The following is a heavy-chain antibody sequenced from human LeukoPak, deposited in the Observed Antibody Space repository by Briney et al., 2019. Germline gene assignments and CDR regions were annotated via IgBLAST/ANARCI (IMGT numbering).Heavy chain of an antibody. CDR1: GYTFTDYY. CDR3: ARGPPYLVPIGY. V-gene: IGHV1-18*04. CDR2: ISAYNGNT. Sequence: ASVKVSCRASGYTFTDYYIHWVRQAPGQGLEWMGWISAYNGNTNYAQKLQGRVTMTTDTSTSTAYMELRSLRSDDTAVYYCARGPPYLVPIGYWGQGTLVTVSS. D-gene: IGHD6-13*01. J-gene: IGHJ4*02.